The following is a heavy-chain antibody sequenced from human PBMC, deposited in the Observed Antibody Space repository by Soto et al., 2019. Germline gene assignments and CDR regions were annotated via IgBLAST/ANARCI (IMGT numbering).Heavy chain of an antibody. CDR3: ARCGFQSYGDYLKGYYYYMDV. CDR2: ISSSGSTI. Sequence: QVQLVESGGGLVKPGGSLRLSCAASGFTFSDYYMSWIRQAPGKGLEWVSYISSSGSTIYYADSVKGRFTISRDNAKNSLYLQMNSLRAEDTAVYYCARCGFQSYGDYLKGYYYYMDVWGKGTTVTVSS. V-gene: IGHV3-11*01. J-gene: IGHJ6*03. CDR1: GFTFSDYY. D-gene: IGHD4-17*01.